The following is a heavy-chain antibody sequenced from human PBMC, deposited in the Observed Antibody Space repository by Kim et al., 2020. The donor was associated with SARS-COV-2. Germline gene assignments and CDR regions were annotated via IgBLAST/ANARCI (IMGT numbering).Heavy chain of an antibody. CDR1: GGSFSGYY. CDR2: INHSGST. V-gene: IGHV4-34*01. J-gene: IGHJ5*02. CDR3: ARTAKYYYGSGSYLGGRYWFDP. D-gene: IGHD3-10*01. Sequence: SETLSLTCAVYGGSFSGYYWSWIRQPPGKGLEWIGEINHSGSTNYNPSLKSRVTISVDTSKNQFSLKLSSVTAADTAVYYCARTAKYYYGSGSYLGGRYWFDPWGQGTLVTVSS.